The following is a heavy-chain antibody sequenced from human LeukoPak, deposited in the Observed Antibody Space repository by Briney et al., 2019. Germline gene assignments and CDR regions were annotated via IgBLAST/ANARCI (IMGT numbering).Heavy chain of an antibody. J-gene: IGHJ4*02. CDR1: ASTLSRNY. CDR3: TRDQMNY. V-gene: IGHV3-53*01. D-gene: IGHD5-24*01. Sequence: PGGSLRLSCTASASTLSRNYMLWVRQAPGKGLEWVSLIFSNGDTHYADSVKGRFTISRDTSKNTVSLQMNSLRVEDTAMYYCTRDQMNYWGQGTLVTVSS. CDR2: IFSNGDT.